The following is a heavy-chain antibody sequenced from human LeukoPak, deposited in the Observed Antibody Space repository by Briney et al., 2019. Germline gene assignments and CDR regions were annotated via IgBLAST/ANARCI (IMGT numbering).Heavy chain of an antibody. Sequence: GGSLRLSCAASGFTFSSYAMHWVRQAPGKGLEWVAVISYDGSNKYYADSVKGRFTISRDNSKNTLYLQMNSLRAEDTAVYYCAKDWEWELHIFDYWGQGTLVTVSS. CDR2: ISYDGSNK. V-gene: IGHV3-30-3*02. CDR1: GFTFSSYA. J-gene: IGHJ4*02. CDR3: AKDWEWELHIFDY. D-gene: IGHD1-26*01.